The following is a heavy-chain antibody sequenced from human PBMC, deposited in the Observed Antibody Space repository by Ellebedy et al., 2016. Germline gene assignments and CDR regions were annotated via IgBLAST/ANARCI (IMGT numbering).Heavy chain of an antibody. V-gene: IGHV2-5*01. CDR1: GFSLSTSEVV. Sequence: SGPTLVKPAQTLTLTCTFSGFSLSTSEVVVGWIRQPPGKALEWLAFIYGNDDKRYSPSLKSRLTITKDTSKNQVVLTVTNMDPVDTGTYYCAHRTTVTSVDYWGQGTLVTVSS. J-gene: IGHJ4*02. CDR3: AHRTTVTSVDY. CDR2: IYGNDDK. D-gene: IGHD4-11*01.